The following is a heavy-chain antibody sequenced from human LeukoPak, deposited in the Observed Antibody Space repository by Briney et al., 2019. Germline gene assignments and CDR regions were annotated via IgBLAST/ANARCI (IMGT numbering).Heavy chain of an antibody. CDR3: ARVGIAVPGVLPYFDY. CDR2: IYPDDSDT. D-gene: IGHD6-19*01. Sequence: GESLKISCKGSGYSFTTYWIGWVRQMPGKGLEWMGTIYPDDSDTRYSPSFQGQVTISADKSISTAYLQWSSLKASDTAMYYCARVGIAVPGVLPYFDYWGQGALVTVSS. CDR1: GYSFTTYW. J-gene: IGHJ4*02. V-gene: IGHV5-51*01.